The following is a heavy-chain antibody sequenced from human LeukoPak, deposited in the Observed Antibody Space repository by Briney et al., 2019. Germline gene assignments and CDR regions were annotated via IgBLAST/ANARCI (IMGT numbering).Heavy chain of an antibody. J-gene: IGHJ6*02. CDR1: GFTFSKYA. CDR3: ARGAGHYYYYDLDV. V-gene: IGHV3-23*01. CDR2: MSGSGGST. Sequence: GGSLRLSCAASGFTFSKYAMSWVRQAPGKGREWVSAMSGSGGSTYYADSVKGRFTISRDSSENTLYLQLSSLRAEDTAVYYCARGAGHYYYYDLDVWGQGTTVTVSS. D-gene: IGHD6-19*01.